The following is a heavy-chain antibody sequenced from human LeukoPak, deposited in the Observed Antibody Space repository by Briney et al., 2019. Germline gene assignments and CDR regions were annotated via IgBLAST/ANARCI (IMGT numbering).Heavy chain of an antibody. D-gene: IGHD3-22*01. J-gene: IGHJ4*02. CDR3: ARTYYYDSSGYPPVDY. CDR2: IYYSGST. V-gene: IGHV4-59*01. Sequence: SETLSLTCTVSGGSISSYYWSWIRQPPGEGLEWIGYIYYSGSTNYNPSLKSRVTISVDTSKNQFSLKLSSVTAADTAVYYCARTYYYDSSGYPPVDYWGQGTLVTVSS. CDR1: GGSISSYY.